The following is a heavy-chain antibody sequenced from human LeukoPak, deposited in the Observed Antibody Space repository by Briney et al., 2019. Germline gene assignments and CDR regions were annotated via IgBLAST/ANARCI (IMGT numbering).Heavy chain of an antibody. V-gene: IGHV3-15*07. J-gene: IGHJ4*02. Sequence: GGSLRLSCAASGFRITNAWMNWVRQASGRGLEWVGRIKSKSDGGTTDYAAPVKGRFIISRDDSKNTLYLQMNSLKIEDTAVYYCTTDRGDYGIPFWGQGTLVTVSS. D-gene: IGHD4-17*01. CDR1: GFRITNAW. CDR3: TTDRGDYGIPF. CDR2: IKSKSDGGTT.